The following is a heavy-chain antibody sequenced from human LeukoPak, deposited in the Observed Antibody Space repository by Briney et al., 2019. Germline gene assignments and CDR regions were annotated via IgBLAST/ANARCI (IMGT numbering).Heavy chain of an antibody. J-gene: IGHJ4*02. D-gene: IGHD2-15*01. CDR1: GFTFGTYS. V-gene: IGHV3-48*01. Sequence: GGSLRLPCAASGFTFGTYSMAWVRQAPGKGLEWVSYISSGSSAIYYADSVKGRFTISRDNARNSLSLQMNSLRAEDTAVYYCARDAAWPPRDFDYWGQEPVVSVSS. CDR2: ISSGSSAI. CDR3: ARDAAWPPRDFDY.